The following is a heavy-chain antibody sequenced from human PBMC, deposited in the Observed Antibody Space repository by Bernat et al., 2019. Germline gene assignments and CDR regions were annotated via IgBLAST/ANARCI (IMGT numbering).Heavy chain of an antibody. V-gene: IGHV3-7*01. CDR2: IKQDGSEK. J-gene: IGHJ4*02. Sequence: EVQLVESGGGVVQPGGSLRLSCAASGYTLSSYWMSWVRQAPGKGLEWVANIKQDGSEKYYVESVKGRFTITRDNAKNSLYLQMNSLRAEDTAVYYCARAARKIIDYWGQGTLVTVSS. D-gene: IGHD5-24*01. CDR1: GYTLSSYW. CDR3: ARAARKIIDY.